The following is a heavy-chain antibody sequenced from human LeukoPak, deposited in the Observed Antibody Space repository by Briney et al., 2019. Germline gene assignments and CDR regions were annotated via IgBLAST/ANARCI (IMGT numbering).Heavy chain of an antibody. Sequence: ASVKVSCKASGYTFTGYYVHWVRKAPGQGLEWMGWINPNSGGTNYAQKFQGRVSMTRDTSISTAYMELSRLRSDDTAVYNCASWMGATNDYWGQGTLVTVSS. D-gene: IGHD1-26*01. V-gene: IGHV1-2*02. CDR2: INPNSGGT. CDR3: ASWMGATNDY. CDR1: GYTFTGYY. J-gene: IGHJ4*02.